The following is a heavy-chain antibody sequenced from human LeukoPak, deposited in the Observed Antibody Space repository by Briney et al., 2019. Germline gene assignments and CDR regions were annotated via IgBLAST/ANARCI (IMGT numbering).Heavy chain of an antibody. CDR3: AREVFAYMDV. J-gene: IGHJ6*03. CDR1: GGSICSYY. CDR2: IYYSGST. Sequence: PSETLSPTCTVSGGSICSYYWSWMRQPPGKGLEWIGYIYYSGSTNYNPSLKSRVTISVDTSKNQFSLKLSSVTAADTAVYYCAREVFAYMDVWGKGTTVTVSS. V-gene: IGHV4-59*01.